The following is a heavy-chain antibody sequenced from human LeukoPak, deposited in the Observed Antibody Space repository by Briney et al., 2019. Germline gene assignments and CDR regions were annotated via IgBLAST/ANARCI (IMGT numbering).Heavy chain of an antibody. D-gene: IGHD3-9*01. Sequence: GGSLRLSCAASGFTFSSYSMNWVRQAPRKGLEWVSSISSSSSYIYYADSVKGRFTISRDNAKNSLYLQMNSLRAEDTAVYYCARDLSHYDILTGYYKGITNDYWGQGTLVTVSS. CDR1: GFTFSSYS. CDR2: ISSSSSYI. V-gene: IGHV3-21*01. J-gene: IGHJ4*02. CDR3: ARDLSHYDILTGYYKGITNDY.